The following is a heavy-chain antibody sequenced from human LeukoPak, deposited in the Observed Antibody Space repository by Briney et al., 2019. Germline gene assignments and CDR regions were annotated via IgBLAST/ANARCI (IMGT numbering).Heavy chain of an antibody. Sequence: GGSLRLSCAASGFTFSNFWLDWVRQAPGKGLEWVSRITSDGSNINYADSVQGRFTISRDNAKNTLYLQMNSLRAEDTAVYYCARGGHSSFDYWGQGALVTVSS. CDR2: ITSDGSNI. CDR1: GFTFSNFW. CDR3: ARGGHSSFDY. D-gene: IGHD3-16*01. V-gene: IGHV3-74*01. J-gene: IGHJ4*02.